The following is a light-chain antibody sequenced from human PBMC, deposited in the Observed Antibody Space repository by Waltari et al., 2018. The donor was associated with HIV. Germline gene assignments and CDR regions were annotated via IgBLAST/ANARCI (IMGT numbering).Light chain of an antibody. J-gene: IGLJ1*01. V-gene: IGLV1-51*01. CDR3: GTWDTSLSAWI. CDR1: SSNIATTY. CDR2: ANH. Sequence: QSVLTQPPSVSATPGQKVTISCSGSSSNIATTYVSWYQHFPGTVPKVLIYANHKRSSGIPDRFSGSKSGTSATLDISGLQTGDEAHYYCGTWDTSLSAWIFGTGTKVTVL.